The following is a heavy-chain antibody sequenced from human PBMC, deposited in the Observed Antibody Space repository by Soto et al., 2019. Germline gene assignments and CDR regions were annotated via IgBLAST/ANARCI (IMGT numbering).Heavy chain of an antibody. V-gene: IGHV3-48*01. CDR2: ISSSSSTI. Sequence: EVQLVESGGGLVQPGGSLRLSCAASGFTFSSYSMNWVRQAPGKGLEWVSYISSSSSTIYYADSVKGRFTISRDNAKNSLYLQMNSRRAEDTAVYYCARVLSASFDYWGQGTLVTVSS. J-gene: IGHJ4*02. CDR1: GFTFSSYS. CDR3: ARVLSASFDY.